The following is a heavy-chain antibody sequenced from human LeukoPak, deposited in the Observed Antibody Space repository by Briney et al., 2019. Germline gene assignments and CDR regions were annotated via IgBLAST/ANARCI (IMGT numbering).Heavy chain of an antibody. CDR3: ARELTSVAGHFDY. V-gene: IGHV3-53*01. CDR2: IYSGGST. J-gene: IGHJ4*02. CDR1: GFTVSSNY. D-gene: IGHD6-19*01. Sequence: GGSLRLSCAASGFTVSSNYMSWVRQAPGKGLEWVSVIYSGGSTYYADSVKGRFTISRDNSKNTLYLQMNTLRAEDTAVYYCARELTSVAGHFDYWGQGTLVTVSS.